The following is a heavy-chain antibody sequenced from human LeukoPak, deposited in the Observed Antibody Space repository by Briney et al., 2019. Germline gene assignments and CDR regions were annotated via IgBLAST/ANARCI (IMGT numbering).Heavy chain of an antibody. V-gene: IGHV4-59*01. CDR3: ARSQFGGPQSGFDY. J-gene: IGHJ4*02. Sequence: SETLSLTCTVSGGSISSYYWSWIRQPPGKGLEGIGYIYYSGSTNYNPSLKSRVTISVDTSKNQFSLKLSSVTAADTAVYYCARSQFGGPQSGFDYWGQGTLVTVSS. D-gene: IGHD3-10*01. CDR2: IYYSGST. CDR1: GGSISSYY.